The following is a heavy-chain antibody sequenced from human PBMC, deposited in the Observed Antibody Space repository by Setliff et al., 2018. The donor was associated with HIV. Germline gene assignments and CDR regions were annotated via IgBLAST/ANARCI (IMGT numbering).Heavy chain of an antibody. Sequence: SETLSLTCSVSGGSISSYYWSWIRQPAGKGLEWIGRIYARGGTNYNPSLESRVAMSVDTSMNQFSLKLTSVTAADTAVYYCVGDETTVTFDYWGQGTLVTVSS. V-gene: IGHV4-4*07. J-gene: IGHJ4*02. CDR2: IYARGGT. CDR3: VGDETTVTFDY. D-gene: IGHD4-17*01. CDR1: GGSISSYY.